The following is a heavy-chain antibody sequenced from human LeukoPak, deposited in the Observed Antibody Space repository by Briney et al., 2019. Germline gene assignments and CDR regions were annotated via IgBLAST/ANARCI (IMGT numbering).Heavy chain of an antibody. Sequence: ASVKVSCKASGYTFTGYYMHWVRQAPGQGLEWMGWINPNSGGTNYAQKFQGRVTMTRDTSISTAYMELSRLRSDDTAVYYCASTCLGTSFYRGIDYWGQGTLVTVSS. J-gene: IGHJ4*02. D-gene: IGHD2-2*02. CDR3: ASTCLGTSFYRGIDY. CDR2: INPNSGGT. CDR1: GYTFTGYY. V-gene: IGHV1-2*02.